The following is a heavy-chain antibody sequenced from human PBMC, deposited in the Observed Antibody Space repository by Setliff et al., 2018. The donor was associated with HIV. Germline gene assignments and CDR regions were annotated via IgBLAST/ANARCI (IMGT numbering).Heavy chain of an antibody. CDR3: AKVGGDGRYYYYHMDV. D-gene: IGHD3-10*01. CDR2: ITWDGNKI. Sequence: GGSLRLSCVASGFRFGDYPTHWVRQAPGKGLEWLSLITWDGNKIFYADSVRGRFRISRDNRRNSLFLQMDSLRFEDTATYYCAKVGGDGRYYYYHMDVWGKGTTVTVSS. J-gene: IGHJ6*04. V-gene: IGHV3-43*01. CDR1: GFRFGDYP.